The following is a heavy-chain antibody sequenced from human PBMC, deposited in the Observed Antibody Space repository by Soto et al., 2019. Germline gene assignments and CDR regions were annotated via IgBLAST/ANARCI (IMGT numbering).Heavy chain of an antibody. CDR1: GFTFSSYA. CDR3: AKAGYCSSTSCYALLYFDY. V-gene: IGHV3-23*01. Sequence: GGSLRLSCAASGFTFSSYAMSWVRQAPGKGLEWVSAISGSGGSTYYADSVKGRFTISRDNSKNTLYLQMNSLRAEDTAVYYCAKAGYCSSTSCYALLYFDYWGQGTLVTVSS. CDR2: ISGSGGST. D-gene: IGHD2-2*01. J-gene: IGHJ4*02.